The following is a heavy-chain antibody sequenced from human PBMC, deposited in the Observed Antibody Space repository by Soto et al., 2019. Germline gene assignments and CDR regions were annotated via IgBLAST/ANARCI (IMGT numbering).Heavy chain of an antibody. V-gene: IGHV5-51*01. CDR3: ARSYFRVGSNFVILDL. D-gene: IGHD1-26*01. CDR1: AYNFAGYW. CDR2: IYPGDSDT. Sequence: GASLKISCQASAYNFAGYWLGWVRQMPGKGLELMGIIYPGDSDTRYSPSFQGQVTFSADKSISTAYVQWSSLKASDTAMYYCARSYFRVGSNFVILDLWGQGSLVTVSS. J-gene: IGHJ5*02.